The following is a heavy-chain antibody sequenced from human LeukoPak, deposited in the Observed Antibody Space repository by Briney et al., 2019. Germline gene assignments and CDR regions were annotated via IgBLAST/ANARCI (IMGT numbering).Heavy chain of an antibody. CDR2: ISGSGGST. V-gene: IGHV3-23*01. CDR3: AKGGVSHPFDY. D-gene: IGHD2/OR15-2a*01. J-gene: IGHJ4*02. Sequence: GGSLRLSCAASGFTFSSYVTSWVRQAPGKGLEWVSVISGSGGSTYYAGSVKGRFTISRDNSKNTVYLQMNSLRAEDTAAYYCAKGGVSHPFDYWGQGTLVTVSS. CDR1: GFTFSSYV.